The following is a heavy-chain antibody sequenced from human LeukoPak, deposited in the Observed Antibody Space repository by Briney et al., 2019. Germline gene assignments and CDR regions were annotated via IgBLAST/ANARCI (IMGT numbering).Heavy chain of an antibody. CDR2: INHSGST. CDR1: GGSFSGYY. V-gene: IGHV4-34*01. Sequence: TSETLSLTCAVYGGSFSGYYWSWIRQPPGKGLEWIGEINHSGSTNYNPSLKSRVTISVDTSKNQFSLKLSSVTAADTAVYYCARTDTAASYGMDVWGQGTTVTVSS. D-gene: IGHD2-15*01. J-gene: IGHJ6*02. CDR3: ARTDTAASYGMDV.